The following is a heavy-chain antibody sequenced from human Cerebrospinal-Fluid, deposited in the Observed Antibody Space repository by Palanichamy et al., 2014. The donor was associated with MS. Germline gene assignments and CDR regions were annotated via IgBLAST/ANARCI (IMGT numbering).Heavy chain of an antibody. CDR3: ARGGFTLFGVIIPYFER. Sequence: QLQLQESGSGLGKPSQTLSLTCSVSGDSISSGGYSWNWIRQPPGKGLEWIGFVYQTGATFYSPSLKSRLSISVDRSKNQFSLNLKSVTAADTAVYYCARGGFTLFGVIIPYFERWGQGTLVTVSS. D-gene: IGHD3-3*01. CDR1: GDSISSGGYS. V-gene: IGHV4-30-2*01. CDR2: VYQTGAT. J-gene: IGHJ1*01.